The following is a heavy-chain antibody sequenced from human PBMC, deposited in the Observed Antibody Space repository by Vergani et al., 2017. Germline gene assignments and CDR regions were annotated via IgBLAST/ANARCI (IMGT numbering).Heavy chain of an antibody. J-gene: IGHJ5*02. CDR1: GYTFTSYA. CDR3: GRDHSGEKSSTSCYWFDP. CDR2: INAGNGNT. D-gene: IGHD2-2*01. Sequence: QVQLVQSGAEVKKPGASVTVSCKASGYTFTSYAMHWVRQAPGQRLEWMGWINAGNGNTKYSQKFQGRVTITRDTSASTAYMELSSLRSEDTAVYYCGRDHSGEKSSTSCYWFDPWGQGTLVTVSS. V-gene: IGHV1-3*01.